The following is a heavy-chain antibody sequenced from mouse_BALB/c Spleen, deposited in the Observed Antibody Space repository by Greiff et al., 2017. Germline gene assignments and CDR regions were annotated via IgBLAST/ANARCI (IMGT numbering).Heavy chain of an antibody. J-gene: IGHJ4*01. CDR2: IWAGGST. D-gene: IGHD1-1*01. Sequence: QVQLQQSGPGLVAPSQSLSITCTVSGFSLTSYGVHWVRQPPGKGLEWLGVIWAGGSTNYNSALMSRLSISKDNSKSQVFLKMNSLQTDDTAMYYCARDPNYGSSYDYAMDYWGQGTSVTVSS. CDR3: ARDPNYGSSYDYAMDY. V-gene: IGHV2-9*02. CDR1: GFSLTSYG.